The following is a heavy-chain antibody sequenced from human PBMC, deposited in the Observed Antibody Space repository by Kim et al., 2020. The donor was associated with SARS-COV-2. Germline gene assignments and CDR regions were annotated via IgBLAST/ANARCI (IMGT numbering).Heavy chain of an antibody. CDR3: ARGITIFGVVTNGMDV. CDR1: GGSISSGGYY. J-gene: IGHJ6*02. D-gene: IGHD3-3*01. CDR2: IYYSGST. Sequence: SDTLSLTCTVSGGSISSGGYYWSLIRQHPGKGLEWIGYIYYSGSTYYNPSLNSRVTISVDTSKNQFSLKLSSVTAADTTVYYCARGITIFGVVTNGMDVWGQGTTVTVSS. V-gene: IGHV4-31*03.